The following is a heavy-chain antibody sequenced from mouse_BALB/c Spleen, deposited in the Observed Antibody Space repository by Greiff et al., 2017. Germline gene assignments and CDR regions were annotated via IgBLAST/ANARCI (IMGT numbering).Heavy chain of an antibody. CDR3: ARDTTVVAIYWYFDV. CDR2: ISYSGST. V-gene: IGHV3-2*02. D-gene: IGHD1-1*01. Sequence: EVQLVESGPGLVKPSQSLSLTCTVTGYSITSDYAWNWIRQFPGNKLEWMGYISYSGSTSYNPSLKSRISITRDTSKNQFFLQLNSVTTEDTATYYCARDTTVVAIYWYFDVWGAGTTVTVSS. CDR1: GYSITSDYA. J-gene: IGHJ1*01.